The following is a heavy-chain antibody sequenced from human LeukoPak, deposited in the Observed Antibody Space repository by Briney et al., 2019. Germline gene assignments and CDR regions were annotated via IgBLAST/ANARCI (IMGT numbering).Heavy chain of an antibody. CDR3: ATLDSYYDSSGRPLLPD. CDR1: GYSVSELS. Sequence: ASVKVSCKVSGYSVSELSMHWVRQAPGLGLEWMGGFDREDDAPVYAQQFQGRATMTEDTSTDTAYMELSSLRSEDTALYYCATLDSYYDSSGRPLLPDWGQGTLVTVSS. D-gene: IGHD3-22*01. J-gene: IGHJ4*02. CDR2: FDREDDAP. V-gene: IGHV1-24*01.